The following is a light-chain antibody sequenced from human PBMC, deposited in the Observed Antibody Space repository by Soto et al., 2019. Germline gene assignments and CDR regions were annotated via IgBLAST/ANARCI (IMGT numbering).Light chain of an antibody. CDR3: AAWDDSLNGHV. V-gene: IGLV1-44*01. CDR1: SSNIGSNT. Sequence: VLTQPPSASGTPGQRVTISCSGSSSNIGSNTVNWYQQLPGTAPKLLIYSNNQRPSGVPDRFSGSKSGTSASLAISGLQSEDEADYYCAAWDDSLNGHVFGTGTKVTV. CDR2: SNN. J-gene: IGLJ1*01.